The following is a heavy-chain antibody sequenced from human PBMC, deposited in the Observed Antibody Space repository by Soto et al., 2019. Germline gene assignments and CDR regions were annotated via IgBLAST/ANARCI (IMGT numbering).Heavy chain of an antibody. CDR3: ARDQGVPGYCSSTSCYTGRWFDP. D-gene: IGHD2-2*02. Sequence: GGSLRLSCAASGFTFSSYSMNWVRQAPGKGLEWVSSISSSSSYIYYADSVKGRFTISRDNAKNSLYLQMNSLRAEDTAVYYCARDQGVPGYCSSTSCYTGRWFDPWGQGTLVTVSS. CDR1: GFTFSSYS. J-gene: IGHJ5*02. CDR2: ISSSSSYI. V-gene: IGHV3-21*01.